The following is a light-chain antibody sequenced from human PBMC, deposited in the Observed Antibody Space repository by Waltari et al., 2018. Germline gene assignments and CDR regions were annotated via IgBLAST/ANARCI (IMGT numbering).Light chain of an antibody. CDR1: SGSIASNY. V-gene: IGLV6-57*01. Sequence: FILTQPHSVSESPGQTVTISCTRSSGSIASNYVQWYQQRPGSSPTILIYEDDQRPSGVPDRFSGSIDISSNSASLTISGLKTEDEADYYCQSYESGNCHVFGPGTKLTVL. CDR3: QSYESGNCHV. J-gene: IGLJ1*01. CDR2: EDD.